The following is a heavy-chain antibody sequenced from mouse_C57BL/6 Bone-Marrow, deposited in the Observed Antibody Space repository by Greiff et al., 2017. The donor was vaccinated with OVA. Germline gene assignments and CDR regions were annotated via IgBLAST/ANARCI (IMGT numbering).Heavy chain of an antibody. V-gene: IGHV1-19*01. J-gene: IGHJ2*01. CDR2: INPYNGGT. CDR3: ARSWLLLYYFDY. Sequence: EVKLMESGPVLVKPGASVKMSCKASGYTFTDYYMNWVKQSHGKSLEWIGVINPYNGGTSYNQKFKGKATLTVDKSSSTAYMELNSLTSEDSAVYYCARSWLLLYYFDYWGQGTTLTVSS. D-gene: IGHD2-3*01. CDR1: GYTFTDYY.